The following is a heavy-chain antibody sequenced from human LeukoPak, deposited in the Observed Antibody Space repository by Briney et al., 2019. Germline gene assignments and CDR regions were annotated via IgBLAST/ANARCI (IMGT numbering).Heavy chain of an antibody. CDR1: GYTLTELS. J-gene: IGHJ4*02. D-gene: IGHD1-26*01. V-gene: IGHV1-24*01. CDR3: ATDSPNSGSYLDFDY. CDR2: FDPEDGET. Sequence: ASVKVSCKVSGYTLTELSMHWVRQAPGKGLEWMGGFDPEDGETIYAQKFQGRATMTEDTSTDTAYMELSSLRSEDTAVYYCATDSPNSGSYLDFDYWGQGTLVTVSS.